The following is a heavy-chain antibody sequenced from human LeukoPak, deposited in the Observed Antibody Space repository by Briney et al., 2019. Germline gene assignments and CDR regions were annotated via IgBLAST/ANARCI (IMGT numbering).Heavy chain of an antibody. V-gene: IGHV4-59*01. J-gene: IGHJ4*02. Sequence: SETLSLTCTVSGGSISSSYWSWIRQPPGKGLEWIGYMYYSGSTNYSPSLKSRVTTSADTSKNQFSLKLSSVTAADTAVYYCARTLYGSGAHYYFDYWGQGTLVTVSS. CDR3: ARTLYGSGAHYYFDY. D-gene: IGHD3-10*01. CDR1: GGSISSSY. CDR2: MYYSGST.